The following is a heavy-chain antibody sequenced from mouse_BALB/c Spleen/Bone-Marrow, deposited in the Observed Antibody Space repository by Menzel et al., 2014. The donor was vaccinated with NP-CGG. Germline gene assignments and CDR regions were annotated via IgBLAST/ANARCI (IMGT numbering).Heavy chain of an antibody. J-gene: IGHJ4*01. V-gene: IGHV5-6-5*01. CDR1: GFTFSTYV. D-gene: IGHD4-1*01. Sequence: EVKVVESGGGLVKPGGSLKLSCAASGFTFSTYVMSWVRQTPEKRLEWVASISTSGSTYYPDSVRGRFTISRDNARNILYLQMTSLRSEDTATYYCARWDNHYAMDYWGQGTSVIVSS. CDR3: ARWDNHYAMDY. CDR2: ISTSGST.